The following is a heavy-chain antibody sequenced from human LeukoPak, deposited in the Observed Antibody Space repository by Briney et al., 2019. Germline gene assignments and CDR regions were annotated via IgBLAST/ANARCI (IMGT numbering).Heavy chain of an antibody. CDR3: ARQWDCSSTSCPTTDAFDI. J-gene: IGHJ3*02. V-gene: IGHV4-30-2*01. D-gene: IGHD2-2*01. CDR1: GGSISSGGYS. CDR2: IYHSGST. Sequence: ASQTLSLTCAVSGGSISSGGYSWSWIRQPPGKGLEWIGYIYHSGSTYYNPSLKSRVTISVDRSKNQFSLKLSSVTAADTAVYYCARQWDCSSTSCPTTDAFDIWGQGTMVTVSS.